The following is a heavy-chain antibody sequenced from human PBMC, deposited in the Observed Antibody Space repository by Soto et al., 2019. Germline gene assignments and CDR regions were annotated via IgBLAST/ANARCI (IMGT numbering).Heavy chain of an antibody. CDR3: ASWHEREHAYDV. Sequence: QVQLVESGGGVVQPGRSLRLSCASSGFSFSTHGMQWVRQAPGKGLEWVSALYDVDGSFYADSVKGRFTTSSDSSKTTVYLQMNGLRPDDTAVYYCASWHEREHAYDVWGQGTTVTVSS. CDR2: LYDVDGS. V-gene: IGHV3-NL1*01. CDR1: GFSFSTHG. D-gene: IGHD1-1*01. J-gene: IGHJ3*01.